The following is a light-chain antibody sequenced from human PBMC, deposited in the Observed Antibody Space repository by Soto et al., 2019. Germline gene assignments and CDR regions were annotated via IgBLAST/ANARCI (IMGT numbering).Light chain of an antibody. V-gene: IGKV1-12*01. Sequence: DIQMTQSPSSVSASVVDRVTITCRASQGIYKWLAWYQQKPGNAPKLLISAASSLQSGVPSRFSGSGSGTDFTLTISSLQPEDFATYYCQQANSFPLTFGGGTKVDIK. CDR2: AAS. CDR3: QQANSFPLT. J-gene: IGKJ4*01. CDR1: QGIYKW.